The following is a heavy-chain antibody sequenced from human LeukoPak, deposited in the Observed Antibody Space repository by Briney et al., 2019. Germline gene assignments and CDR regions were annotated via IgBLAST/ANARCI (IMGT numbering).Heavy chain of an antibody. Sequence: PETLSLTCTVSGGSIGTNYWNWIRQPSGKGLEWRGYIHYTGSTSYNPSLKSRVTMSVDTSKNLFSLKLASVTAADTAVYYCASSRGVVTAYDIWGQGTMVTVSS. CDR2: IHYTGST. D-gene: IGHD2-21*02. CDR3: ASSRGVVTAYDI. J-gene: IGHJ3*02. CDR1: GGSIGTNY. V-gene: IGHV4-59*01.